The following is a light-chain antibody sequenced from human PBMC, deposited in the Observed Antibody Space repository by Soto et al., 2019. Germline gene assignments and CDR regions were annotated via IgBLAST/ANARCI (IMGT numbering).Light chain of an antibody. V-gene: IGLV3-1*01. J-gene: IGLJ2*01. CDR3: QAWDSSIYVV. CDR1: KLGDKY. CDR2: QDS. Sequence: SYELTQPPSVSVSPGQTASITCSGDKLGDKYACWYQQKPGQSPVLVIYQDSKRPSGIPKRFSGSNSGNTATLTISGTQAMDEADYYCQAWDSSIYVVFGGGTKLTVL.